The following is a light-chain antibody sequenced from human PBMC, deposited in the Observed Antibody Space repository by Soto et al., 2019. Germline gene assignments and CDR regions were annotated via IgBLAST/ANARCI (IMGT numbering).Light chain of an antibody. CDR3: SSYTSSSTLPLV. J-gene: IGLJ3*02. V-gene: IGLV2-14*01. CDR1: SSDVGGYNY. Sequence: QSALTQPASVSGSPGQSITISCTGTSSDVGGYNYVSWYQQHPGKAPKLMIYEVSNRPLGVSNRFSGSKSGNTASLTISGLQAEDEADFYCSSYTSSSTLPLVFGGGTKVTVL. CDR2: EVS.